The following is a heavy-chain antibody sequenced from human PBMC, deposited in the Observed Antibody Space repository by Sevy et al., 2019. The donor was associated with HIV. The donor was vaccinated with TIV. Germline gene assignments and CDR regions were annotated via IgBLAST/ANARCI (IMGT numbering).Heavy chain of an antibody. CDR3: TTDPYYSGSGLQPYFDY. Sequence: GGSLRLSCAASGFTFSNAWMNWVRQAPGKGLEWVGRIKSKNDGGTTDHAAPVKGRFTSSRDDSKNMLYLQMNSLKAEDPAVYYGTTDPYYSGSGLQPYFDYWGQGTLVTVSS. CDR2: IKSKNDGGTT. D-gene: IGHD3-10*01. CDR1: GFTFSNAW. V-gene: IGHV3-15*07. J-gene: IGHJ4*02.